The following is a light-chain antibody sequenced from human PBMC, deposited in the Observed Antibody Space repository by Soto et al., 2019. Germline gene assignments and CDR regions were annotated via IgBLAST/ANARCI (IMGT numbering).Light chain of an antibody. V-gene: IGKV1-39*01. CDR1: QSITGY. CDR3: QQSLGIPYT. Sequence: DIQMTQSPSSLYASVGDRVTITCRASQSITGYLNCYQQKPGKAPNLLIYAASSLQSGVPSRFSGSGSGTDFTLTISSLQRDDFATYFCQQSLGIPYTFGQGTRLETK. CDR2: AAS. J-gene: IGKJ2*01.